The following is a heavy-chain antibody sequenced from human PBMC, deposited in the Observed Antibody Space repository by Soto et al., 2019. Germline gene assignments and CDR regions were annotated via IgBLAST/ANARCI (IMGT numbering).Heavy chain of an antibody. Sequence: HLGGSLRLSCAASGFTFSSYAMSWVRQAPGKGLEWVSAISGSGGSTYYADSVKGRFTISRDNSKNTLYLQMNSLRAEDTAVYYCAKDRAPRYYGPPPPLWFDTWGQGNLVTVSS. D-gene: IGHD3-10*01. CDR2: ISGSGGST. J-gene: IGHJ5*02. V-gene: IGHV3-23*01. CDR3: AKDRAPRYYGPPPPLWFDT. CDR1: GFTFSSYA.